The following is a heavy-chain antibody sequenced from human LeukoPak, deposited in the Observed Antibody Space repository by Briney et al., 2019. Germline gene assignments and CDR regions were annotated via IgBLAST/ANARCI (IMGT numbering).Heavy chain of an antibody. Sequence: SVKVSCKASGGTFSSYAISWVRQAPGRGLEWMGGIIPIFGTANYAQKFQGRVTITADESTSTAYMELSSLRSEDTAVYYCARVTAGFGELYYGDWGQGTLVTVSS. CDR1: GGTFSSYA. CDR3: ARVTAGFGELYYGD. V-gene: IGHV1-69*13. D-gene: IGHD3-10*01. J-gene: IGHJ4*02. CDR2: IIPIFGTA.